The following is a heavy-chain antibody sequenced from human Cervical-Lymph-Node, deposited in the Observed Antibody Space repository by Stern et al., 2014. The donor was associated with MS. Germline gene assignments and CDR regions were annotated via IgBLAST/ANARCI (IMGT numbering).Heavy chain of an antibody. Sequence: EVQLVESGGDLVQPGGSLRLSCAASGFTFTGFFMSWVRQAPGMGLEWVANIDHDGNGANYADAVKGRFTISRDNAKNSLYLQMNSLRVDDTAVYCCAGGTGWLQPHWGQGALVTVSS. V-gene: IGHV3-7*01. CDR2: IDHDGNGA. D-gene: IGHD5-24*01. CDR3: AGGTGWLQPH. CDR1: GFTFTGFF. J-gene: IGHJ4*02.